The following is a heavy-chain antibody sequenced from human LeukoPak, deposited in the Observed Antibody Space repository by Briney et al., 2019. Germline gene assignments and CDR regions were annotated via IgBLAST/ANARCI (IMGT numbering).Heavy chain of an antibody. J-gene: IGHJ6*02. V-gene: IGHV3-21*01. D-gene: IGHD2-15*01. Sequence: GGSLRLSCAASGFTFCSYSMNWVRQAPGKGLEWVSSISSSSSYIYYADSVKGRFTISRDNAKNSLYLQMNSLRAEDTAVYYCARFGGGYGMDVWGQGTTVTVSS. CDR3: ARFGGGYGMDV. CDR2: ISSSSSYI. CDR1: GFTFCSYS.